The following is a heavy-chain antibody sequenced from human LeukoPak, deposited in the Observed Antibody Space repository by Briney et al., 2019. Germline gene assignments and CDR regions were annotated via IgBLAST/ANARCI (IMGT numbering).Heavy chain of an antibody. D-gene: IGHD6-6*01. J-gene: IGHJ6*02. V-gene: IGHV1-8*01. CDR2: MNPNSGNT. CDR3: ARAGSSPWYYYYGMDV. CDR1: GYTFTSYD. Sequence: ASVKVSCKASGYTFTSYDINWVRQATGQGFEWMGWMNPNSGNTGYAQKFQGRVTMTRNTSISTAYMELSSLRSEDTAVYYCARAGSSPWYYYYGMDVWGQGTTVTVSS.